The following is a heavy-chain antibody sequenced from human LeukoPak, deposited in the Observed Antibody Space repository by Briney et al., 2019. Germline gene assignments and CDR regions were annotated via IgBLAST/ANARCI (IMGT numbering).Heavy chain of an antibody. Sequence: ASVKVSCKASGYTFTSYGISWVRQAPGQGLEWMGIINPSGGSTSYAQKFQGRVTMTRDTSTSTVYMELSSLRSEDTAVYYCARAQHEYYYDSSGYGSIDYWGQGTLVTVSS. CDR1: GYTFTSYG. CDR3: ARAQHEYYYDSSGYGSIDY. D-gene: IGHD3-22*01. CDR2: INPSGGST. V-gene: IGHV1-46*01. J-gene: IGHJ4*02.